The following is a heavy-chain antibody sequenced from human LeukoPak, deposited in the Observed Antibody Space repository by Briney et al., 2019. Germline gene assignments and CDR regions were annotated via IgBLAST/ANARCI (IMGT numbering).Heavy chain of an antibody. CDR3: ARRRSETLFWHFDL. Sequence: SETLSLTCTVSGGSISSGDYYWSWIRQPPGKGLEWIGYIYNSGSTYYNPPLKSRVTMSVDTPKNQFSLKLSSVTAADTAEYYCARRRSETLFWHFDLWGRGTLVTVSS. J-gene: IGHJ2*01. CDR1: GGSISSGDYY. CDR2: IYNSGST. V-gene: IGHV4-30-4*01. D-gene: IGHD2/OR15-2a*01.